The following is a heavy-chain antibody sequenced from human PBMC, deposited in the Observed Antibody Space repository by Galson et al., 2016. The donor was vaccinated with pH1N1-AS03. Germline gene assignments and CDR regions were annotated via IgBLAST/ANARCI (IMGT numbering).Heavy chain of an antibody. CDR3: AKDKGLGGGSCYQY. CDR2: ISGSGNNT. V-gene: IGHV3-23*01. Sequence: SLRLSCAASGFTFGSFAMSWVRQAPGKGLEWVSAISGSGNNTYYGDSVKGRPTISRDHSKNMLYLQMNSLRAEDTAVYYCAKDKGLGGGSCYQYWGQGTLVTVSS. D-gene: IGHD2-15*01. CDR1: GFTFGSFA. J-gene: IGHJ4*02.